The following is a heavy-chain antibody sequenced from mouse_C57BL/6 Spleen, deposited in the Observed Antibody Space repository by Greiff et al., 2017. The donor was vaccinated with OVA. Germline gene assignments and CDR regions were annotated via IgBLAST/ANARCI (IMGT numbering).Heavy chain of an antibody. J-gene: IGHJ2*01. V-gene: IGHV1-55*01. CDR2: IYPGSGST. Sequence: QVQLQQPGAELVKPGASVKMSCKASGYTFTSYWITWVKQRPGQGLEWIGDIYPGSGSTNYNEKFKSKATLTVDTSYSTAYMQLSILTSEDSAVYYCARYLTTEGDYWGQGTTLTVSS. CDR3: ARYLTTEGDY. CDR1: GYTFTSYW. D-gene: IGHD1-1*01.